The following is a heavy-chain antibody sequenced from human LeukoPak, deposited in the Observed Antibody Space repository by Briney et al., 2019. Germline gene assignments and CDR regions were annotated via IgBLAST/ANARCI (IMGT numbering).Heavy chain of an antibody. CDR2: IIPILGIA. CDR1: GGTFSSYT. V-gene: IGHV1-69*02. Sequence: GASVKVSCKASGGTFSSYTISWVRQAPGQGLEWMGRIIPILGIANYAQKFQGRVAMTRNTSISTAYMELSSLRSEDTAVYYCARVPRYYDFWSGYNNLDYWGQGTLVTVSS. D-gene: IGHD3-3*01. J-gene: IGHJ4*02. CDR3: ARVPRYYDFWSGYNNLDY.